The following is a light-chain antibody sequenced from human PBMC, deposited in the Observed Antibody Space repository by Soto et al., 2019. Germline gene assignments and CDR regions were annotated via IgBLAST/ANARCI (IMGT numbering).Light chain of an antibody. J-gene: IGKJ5*01. CDR2: GAS. CDR3: QQYDTYPIT. CDR1: QSISSW. Sequence: DIQMTQSPSTLSASVGDRVTITCRASQSISSWLAWYQQKPGKAPKLLINGASNLESGVPSRFSGSGSGTEFTLPINSLQPDDFATYYCQQYDTYPITFGQGTRLEIK. V-gene: IGKV1-5*01.